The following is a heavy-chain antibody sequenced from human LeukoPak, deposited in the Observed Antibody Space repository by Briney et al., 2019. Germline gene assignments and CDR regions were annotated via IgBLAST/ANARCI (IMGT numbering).Heavy chain of an antibody. J-gene: IGHJ2*01. CDR1: GGSFSGYY. Sequence: SETLSLTCAVYGGSFSGYYWSWIRQPPGKGLEWIGEINHSGSTNYNPSLKSRVTISVDTSKNQFSLKLSSVTAADTAVYYCARGNRRLWFGDSKKNWYFDLWGRGTLVTVSS. CDR2: INHSGST. CDR3: ARGNRRLWFGDSKKNWYFDL. V-gene: IGHV4-34*01. D-gene: IGHD3-10*01.